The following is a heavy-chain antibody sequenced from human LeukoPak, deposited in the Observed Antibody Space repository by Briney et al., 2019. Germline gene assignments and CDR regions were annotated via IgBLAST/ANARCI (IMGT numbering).Heavy chain of an antibody. V-gene: IGHV4-59*01. CDR1: GGSISSYY. CDR3: ARVGPMNSSSWYQASPYYYYYGMDV. D-gene: IGHD6-13*01. CDR2: IYYSGST. J-gene: IGHJ6*04. Sequence: SETLSLTCTVSGGSISSYYWSWIRQPPGKGLEWIGYIYYSGSTNYNPSLKSRVTISVDTSKNKFSLKLSSVTAADTAVYYCARVGPMNSSSWYQASPYYYYYGMDVWGKGTTVTVSS.